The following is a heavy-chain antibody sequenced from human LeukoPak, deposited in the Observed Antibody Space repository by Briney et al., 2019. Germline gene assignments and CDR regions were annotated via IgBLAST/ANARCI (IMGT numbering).Heavy chain of an antibody. CDR3: ARGPYFTSDY. V-gene: IGHV1-69*01. CDR2: IIPIFGTA. D-gene: IGHD3-10*01. J-gene: IGHJ4*02. Sequence: SVTVSCTAPGGTFSSYAISWVRQAPGQGLEWMGGIIPIFGTANYAQKFQGRVTITADESTSTAYMELSSLRSEDTAVYYCARGPYFTSDYWGQGTLVTVSS. CDR1: GGTFSSYA.